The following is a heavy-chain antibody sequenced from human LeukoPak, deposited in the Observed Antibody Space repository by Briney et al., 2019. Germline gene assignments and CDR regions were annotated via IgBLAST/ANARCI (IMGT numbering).Heavy chain of an antibody. Sequence: SETLSLTCTVSGGSISSSNYYWAWIRQPPGRGLEWIGSIYYSGTTNHNPSLKSRVTISLDTSKNQFSLKLRSVTAADTAVYYCARDTRDAFDIWGQGTMVTVSS. CDR2: IYYSGTT. CDR3: ARDTRDAFDI. J-gene: IGHJ3*02. CDR1: GGSISSSNYY. V-gene: IGHV4-39*07.